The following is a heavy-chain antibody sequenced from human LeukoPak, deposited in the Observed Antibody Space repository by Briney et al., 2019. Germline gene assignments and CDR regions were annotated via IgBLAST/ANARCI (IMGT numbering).Heavy chain of an antibody. CDR3: ARNRYGSSPPSYYYYYYMDV. V-gene: IGHV3-21*01. J-gene: IGHJ6*03. CDR1: GFTFSSYS. D-gene: IGHD6-6*01. CDR2: ISSSSSYI. Sequence: GGSLRLSCAASGFTFSSYSMNWVRQAPGKGLEWVSSISSSSSYIYYSDSVKGRFTISRDNAKNSLYLQMNILSAEDTAVYYCARNRYGSSPPSYYYYYYMDVWGKGTTVTVSS.